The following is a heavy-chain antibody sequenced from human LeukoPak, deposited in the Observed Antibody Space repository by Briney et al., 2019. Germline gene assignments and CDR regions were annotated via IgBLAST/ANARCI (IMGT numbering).Heavy chain of an antibody. D-gene: IGHD2-15*01. V-gene: IGHV4-4*02. Sequence: SGTLSLTCAVSGGSISSSNWWSWVRQPPGKGLEWIGEIYHSGSTNYNPSIKSRVTIPVDKSKNQFSLKLSSVTAADTAVYYCAKRLGLGYCSGGSCPDAFDIWGQGTMVTVSS. CDR3: AKRLGLGYCSGGSCPDAFDI. CDR2: IYHSGST. J-gene: IGHJ3*02. CDR1: GGSISSSNW.